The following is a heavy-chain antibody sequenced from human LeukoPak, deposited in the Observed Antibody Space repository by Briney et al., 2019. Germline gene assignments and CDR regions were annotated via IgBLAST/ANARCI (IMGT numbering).Heavy chain of an antibody. V-gene: IGHV3-53*01. Sequence: SGGSLRLSCAASEFTVNNNYMTWVRQAPGKGLEWVSVIYGNNITYYADSVKGRFTISRDSSKNTLYLQMNSLRAEDTAVYYCARGISMMIVAPGYWGQGTLVTVSS. D-gene: IGHD3-22*01. CDR2: IYGNNIT. CDR3: ARGISMMIVAPGY. CDR1: EFTVNNNY. J-gene: IGHJ4*02.